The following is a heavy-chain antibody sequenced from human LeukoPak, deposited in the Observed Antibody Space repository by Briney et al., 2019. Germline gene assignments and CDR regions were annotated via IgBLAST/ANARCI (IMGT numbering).Heavy chain of an antibody. CDR1: GGTFSSYA. J-gene: IGHJ4*02. Sequence: SVKISCKASGGTFSSYAISWVRQAPGQGLEWMGRIIPIFGTANYAQKFQGRVTITTDESTSTAYMELSSLRSEDTAVYYCAVVVVTAIFRLDYWGQGTLVTVSS. V-gene: IGHV1-69*05. CDR3: AVVVVTAIFRLDY. CDR2: IIPIFGTA. D-gene: IGHD2-21*02.